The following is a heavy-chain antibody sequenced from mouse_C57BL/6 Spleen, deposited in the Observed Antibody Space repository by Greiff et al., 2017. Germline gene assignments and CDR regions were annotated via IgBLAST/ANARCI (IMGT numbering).Heavy chain of an antibody. V-gene: IGHV1-18*01. CDR2: INPTNGGN. J-gene: IGHJ1*03. D-gene: IGHD2-1*01. Sequence: EVKLMESGPALVKPGASVKIPCKASGYTFTDYNMDWVKPSHGKSLAWIGDINPTNGGNIYNQKFKGKATLTVDKSSSTDYMELRSLTSEDTAVYYCAREGVYYGNYRYFDVWGTGTTVTVSS. CDR3: AREGVYYGNYRYFDV. CDR1: GYTFTDYN.